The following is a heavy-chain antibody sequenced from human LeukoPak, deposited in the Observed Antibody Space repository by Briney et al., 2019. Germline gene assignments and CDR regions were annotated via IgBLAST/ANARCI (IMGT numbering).Heavy chain of an antibody. Sequence: SSEALSLTCAVSGVSISSSNYYWGWIRQPPGQGLEWIGSIYYSGNTYYNPSLKSRVTISVDTSKNQFSLKLSSVTATDTAVYYCARRRAGRDWFDPWGQGTLVTVSS. D-gene: IGHD6-19*01. J-gene: IGHJ5*02. CDR3: ARRRAGRDWFDP. CDR1: GVSISSSNYY. V-gene: IGHV4-39*01. CDR2: IYYSGNT.